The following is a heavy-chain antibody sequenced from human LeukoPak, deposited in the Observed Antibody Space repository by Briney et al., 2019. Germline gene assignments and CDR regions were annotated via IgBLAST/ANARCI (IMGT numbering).Heavy chain of an antibody. V-gene: IGHV4-4*09. CDR3: ARRRVRGLGSGSPGGWFDP. J-gene: IGHJ5*02. CDR1: GCSISSYY. CDR2: IYTSGST. D-gene: IGHD3-10*02. Sequence: SETLSLTCTVSGCSISSYYWGWIRQPPGKGLEWIGYIYTSGSTNYNPSLKSRVTISVDTSKNQFSLKLSSVTAADTAVYYCARRRVRGLGSGSPGGWFDPWVQGTLVTVSS.